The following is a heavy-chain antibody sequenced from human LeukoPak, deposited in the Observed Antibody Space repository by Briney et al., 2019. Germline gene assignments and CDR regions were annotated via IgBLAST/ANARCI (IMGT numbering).Heavy chain of an antibody. CDR3: AREFDY. Sequence: SETLSLTCTVSGGSISSYYWSCIRQPPGKGLEWIGYIYYSGSTNYNPSLKSRVTISVDTSKNQFSLKLSSVTAADTAVYYCAREFDYWGQGTLVTVSS. CDR2: IYYSGST. CDR1: GGSISSYY. V-gene: IGHV4-59*01. J-gene: IGHJ4*02.